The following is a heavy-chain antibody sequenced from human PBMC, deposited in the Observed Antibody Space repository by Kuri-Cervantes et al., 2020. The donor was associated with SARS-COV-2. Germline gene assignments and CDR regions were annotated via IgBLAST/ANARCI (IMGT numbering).Heavy chain of an antibody. CDR1: GGSIRSDGYY. D-gene: IGHD3-22*01. Sequence: LRLSCTVSGGSIRSDGYYWSWIRQRPGKGLEWIGYIYSGGTTYYSPSLKSRLTISMDTSKNHFSLKLGAVTAADTAMYYRARYYYDSRGYVFFDYWGRGNPVTVSS. V-gene: IGHV4-31*03. CDR3: ARYYYDSRGYVFFDY. J-gene: IGHJ4*02. CDR2: IYSGGTT.